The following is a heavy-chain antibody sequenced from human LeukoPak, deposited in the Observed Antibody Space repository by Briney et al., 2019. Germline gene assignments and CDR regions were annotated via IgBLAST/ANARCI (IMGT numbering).Heavy chain of an antibody. D-gene: IGHD5-18*01. CDR1: GGSFSGYY. V-gene: IGHV4-34*01. CDR3: ARVHCDTPMIIDSCYYFDY. CDR2: INHSGST. J-gene: IGHJ4*02. Sequence: PSETLSLTCAVYGGSFSGYYWSWIRQPPGKGLEWIGEINHSGSTNYNPPLKSRVTISVDTSKNQFSLKLTSVTAADTAVYYCARVHCDTPMIIDSCYYFDYWGQGTLVTVSS.